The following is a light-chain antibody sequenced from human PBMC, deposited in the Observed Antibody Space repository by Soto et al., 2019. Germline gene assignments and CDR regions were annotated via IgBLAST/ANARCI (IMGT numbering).Light chain of an antibody. V-gene: IGLV3-1*01. Sequence: SYELTQPPSVSVSPGQTASITCSGDKLGDKYACWYQQKPGQSPWLVIYQDSKRPSGIPERFSGSNSGNTATLTISGTQAMDEADYYCQAWDSSHVVFGGGTKLTVL. CDR1: KLGDKY. J-gene: IGLJ2*01. CDR2: QDS. CDR3: QAWDSSHVV.